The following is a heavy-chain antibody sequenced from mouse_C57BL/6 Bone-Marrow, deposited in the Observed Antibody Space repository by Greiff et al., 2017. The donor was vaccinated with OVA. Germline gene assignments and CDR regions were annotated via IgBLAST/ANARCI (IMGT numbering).Heavy chain of an antibody. Sequence: EVMLVESGGDLVKPGGSLKLSCAASGFTFSSYGMSWVRQTPDKRLEWVATISSGGSYTYYPDSVKGRFTISRDNAKNTLYLQMSSLKSEDTAMYYCARRDYYGSSSLFDYWGQGTTLTVSS. V-gene: IGHV5-6*02. CDR2: ISSGGSYT. CDR3: ARRDYYGSSSLFDY. J-gene: IGHJ2*01. CDR1: GFTFSSYG. D-gene: IGHD1-1*01.